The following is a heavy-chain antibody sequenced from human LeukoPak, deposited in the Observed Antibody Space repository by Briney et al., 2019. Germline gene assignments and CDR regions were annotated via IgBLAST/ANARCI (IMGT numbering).Heavy chain of an antibody. Sequence: GGSLRLSCAASGFTLSTYEMTWVRQAPGKGLEWISFIISSGSPTFYADSVKGRFTIFRDTAKNSLFLQMNNLRGEDTAVYYCARDISSSTRAFDIWGQGTMVTVS. CDR2: IISSGSPT. V-gene: IGHV3-48*03. J-gene: IGHJ3*02. CDR3: ARDISSSTRAFDI. CDR1: GFTLSTYE. D-gene: IGHD2-15*01.